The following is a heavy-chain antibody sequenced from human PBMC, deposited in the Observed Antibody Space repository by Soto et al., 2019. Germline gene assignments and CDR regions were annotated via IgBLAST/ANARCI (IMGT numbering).Heavy chain of an antibody. CDR1: GFTFSSYA. D-gene: IGHD3-22*01. CDR3: ASSITMIVVADDAFDI. CDR2: ISGSGGST. J-gene: IGHJ3*02. Sequence: GGSLRLSCAASGFTFSSYAMSWVRQAPGKGLEWVSAISGSGGSTYYADSVKGRFTISRDNSKNTLYLQMNSLRAEDTAVYYCASSITMIVVADDAFDIWGQGTMVTVSS. V-gene: IGHV3-23*01.